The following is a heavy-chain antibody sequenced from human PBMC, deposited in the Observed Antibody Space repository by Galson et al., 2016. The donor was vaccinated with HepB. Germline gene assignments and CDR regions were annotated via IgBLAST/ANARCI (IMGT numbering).Heavy chain of an antibody. Sequence: SLRLSCAASGFTVSSNYMSWVRQAPGKGLEWVSVIYSGGSTYYADSVKGRFTISRDNSKNTLYLQMNRLRAEDTAVYYCAKVGTPDDQTVNYAMDVWGQGTTVTVSS. V-gene: IGHV3-53*01. D-gene: IGHD2-15*01. J-gene: IGHJ6*02. CDR2: IYSGGST. CDR3: AKVGTPDDQTVNYAMDV. CDR1: GFTVSSNY.